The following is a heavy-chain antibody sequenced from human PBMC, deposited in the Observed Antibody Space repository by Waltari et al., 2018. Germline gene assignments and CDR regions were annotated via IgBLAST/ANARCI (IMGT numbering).Heavy chain of an antibody. CDR3: AGTTVTTGGIDY. J-gene: IGHJ4*02. CDR2: IYYSGST. Sequence: QVQLQESGPGLVKPSETLSLTCTASGGSISSYYWSWIRQPPGKGLEWIGYIYYSGSTNYNPSLKSRVTISVDTSKNQFSLKLSSVTAADTAVYYCAGTTVTTGGIDYWGQGTLVTVSS. V-gene: IGHV4-59*01. CDR1: GGSISSYY. D-gene: IGHD4-17*01.